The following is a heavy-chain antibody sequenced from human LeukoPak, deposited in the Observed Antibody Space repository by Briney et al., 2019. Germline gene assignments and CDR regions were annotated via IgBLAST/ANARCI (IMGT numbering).Heavy chain of an antibody. J-gene: IGHJ2*01. CDR3: ARGVSMIVVVIHDWYFDL. D-gene: IGHD3-22*01. V-gene: IGHV4-39*01. Sequence: PSETLSLTCTVSGGSISSSSYYWGWIRQPPGTGLEWIGNIYYSGRTYYNPSLKSRVTISVDTSKNQFSLKLSSVTATDTAVYYCARGVSMIVVVIHDWYFDLWGRGTLVTVSS. CDR2: IYYSGRT. CDR1: GGSISSSSYY.